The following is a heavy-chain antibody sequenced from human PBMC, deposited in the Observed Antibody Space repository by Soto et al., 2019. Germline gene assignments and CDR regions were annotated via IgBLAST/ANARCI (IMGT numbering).Heavy chain of an antibody. J-gene: IGHJ4*02. CDR1: GYTFTSYL. V-gene: IGHV1-3*04. D-gene: IGHD5-12*01. CDR2: INTGNGDT. Sequence: EASVKVSCKPSGYTFTSYLIYWVRQAPGQRLEWMGWINTGNGDTKYSQKFQGRVTITRDTSASTAYMELSSLTSEDTAVYYCASGNCGYICYHDYWGQGTLVIVS. CDR3: ASGNCGYICYHDY.